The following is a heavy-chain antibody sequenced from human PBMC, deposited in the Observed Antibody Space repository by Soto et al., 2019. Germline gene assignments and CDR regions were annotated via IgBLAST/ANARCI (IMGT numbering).Heavy chain of an antibody. D-gene: IGHD6-13*01. Sequence: QLQMQESGPGLVKPSETLSLTCTVSGGSISSSSYWGWIRQPPGKGLEWIGSIYSIGSTYYNPSLKSRVTISVDTSKNQFSLKLSSVTAADTAVYYCRRSSRYSTDVWGQGTTVTGSS. CDR3: RRSSRYSTDV. V-gene: IGHV4-39*01. CDR2: IYSIGST. J-gene: IGHJ6*02. CDR1: GGSISSSSY.